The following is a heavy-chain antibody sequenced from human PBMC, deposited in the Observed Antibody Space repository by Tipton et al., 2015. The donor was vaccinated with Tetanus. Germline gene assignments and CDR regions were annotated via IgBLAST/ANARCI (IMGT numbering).Heavy chain of an antibody. Sequence: TLSLTCSVSGDSINSGDYYWSWIRQPPGKGLEWIGYIYYSGSTYYNLSLKSRVTISIDTSKNQFSLRLSSVTAADTAVYYCSSSPGNHYLAFFDYWGRGTLVTVSS. D-gene: IGHD2/OR15-2a*01. CDR2: IYYSGST. CDR1: GDSINSGDYY. J-gene: IGHJ4*02. V-gene: IGHV4-30-4*01. CDR3: SSSPGNHYLAFFDY.